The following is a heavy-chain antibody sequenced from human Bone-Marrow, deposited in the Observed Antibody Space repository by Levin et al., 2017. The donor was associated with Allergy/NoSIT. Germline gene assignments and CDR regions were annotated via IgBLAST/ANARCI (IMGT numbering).Heavy chain of an antibody. CDR2: LSSSSAKT. D-gene: IGHD3-22*01. CDR1: GITFIESA. CDR3: ARGPRYEQDSRGYAFKWYFDL. J-gene: IGHJ2*01. V-gene: IGHV3-23*01. Sequence: GGSLRLSCTASGITFIESAMSWVRQAPGKGLDWVSSLSSSSAKTYYAESVKGRFTISRDNSKNTLFLQMNSLRADDTAVYYCARGPRYEQDSRGYAFKWYFDLWGRGTLVTVSS.